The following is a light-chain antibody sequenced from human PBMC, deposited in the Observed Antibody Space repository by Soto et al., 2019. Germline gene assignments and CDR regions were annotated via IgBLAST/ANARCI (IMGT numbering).Light chain of an antibody. CDR3: QQSYSTLIT. CDR2: AAS. Sequence: DIQMTQSPSSLSASVGDRVTITCRASQSISSYLNWYQQKPGKAPKLLIYAASSLQSGVPSRFSGSGSGTDFTLTIISLQPEDFATYDCQQSYSTLITFGQGTRLEIK. CDR1: QSISSY. J-gene: IGKJ5*01. V-gene: IGKV1-39*01.